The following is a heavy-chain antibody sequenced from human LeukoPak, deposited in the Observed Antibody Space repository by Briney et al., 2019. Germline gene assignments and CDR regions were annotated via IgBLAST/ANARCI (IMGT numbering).Heavy chain of an antibody. J-gene: IGHJ4*02. Sequence: GGSLRLSCVASGFTFSSYEMNWVRQAPGKGLEWVSYISSSGSTIYYADSVKGRFTISRDNAKNSLYLQMNSLRAEDTAVYYCARETPPVGGSHDDYDYWGQGTLVTVSS. CDR1: GFTFSSYE. CDR2: ISSSGSTI. CDR3: ARETPPVGGSHDDYDY. V-gene: IGHV3-48*03. D-gene: IGHD1-26*01.